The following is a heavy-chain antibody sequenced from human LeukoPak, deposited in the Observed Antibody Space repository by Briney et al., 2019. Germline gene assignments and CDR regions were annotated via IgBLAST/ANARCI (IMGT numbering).Heavy chain of an antibody. V-gene: IGHV4-59*01. CDR3: ARAATVSTYRELDY. CDR1: GGPLTSYY. CDR2: IYYRGST. J-gene: IGHJ4*02. Sequence: SETLSLTCAVSGGPLTSYYWSWIRQPPGKGLEWIGFIYYRGSTNYNPSLESRVTISVDTSKNQFSLKLSSVTAADTAVYYCARAATVSTYRELDYWGQGTLVTVSS. D-gene: IGHD4-11*01.